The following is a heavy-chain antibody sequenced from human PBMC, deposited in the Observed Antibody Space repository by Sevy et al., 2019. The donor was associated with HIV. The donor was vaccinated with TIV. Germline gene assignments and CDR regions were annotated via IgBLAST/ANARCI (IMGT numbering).Heavy chain of an antibody. Sequence: GGSLRLSCAASGFTFSSYAMNWVRQAPGKGLEWVSSISGSGDSTYYAHSVKGRFTISRDNSKTTLYLQMNILRAEDTALYYCAKVGGYTSGRIDYWGQGTLVTVSS. CDR1: GFTFSSYA. V-gene: IGHV3-23*01. D-gene: IGHD1-1*01. CDR3: AKVGGYTSGRIDY. CDR2: ISGSGDST. J-gene: IGHJ4*02.